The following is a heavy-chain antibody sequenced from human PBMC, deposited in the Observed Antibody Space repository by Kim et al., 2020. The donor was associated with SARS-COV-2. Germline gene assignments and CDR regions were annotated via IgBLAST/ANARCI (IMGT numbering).Heavy chain of an antibody. D-gene: IGHD1-26*01. CDR3: ARDFSHGSPLEGGENWFDP. J-gene: IGHJ5*02. V-gene: IGHV3-66*01. CDR2: IYSGGTT. Sequence: GGSLRLSCAASGFIVTTKYMSWVRQAPGKGLEWVSIIYSGGTTYYADSVKGRFTISRDNSKNTLYLQMNRLRAEDTAVYYCARDFSHGSPLEGGENWFDPWGQGTLVIVSS. CDR1: GFIVTTKY.